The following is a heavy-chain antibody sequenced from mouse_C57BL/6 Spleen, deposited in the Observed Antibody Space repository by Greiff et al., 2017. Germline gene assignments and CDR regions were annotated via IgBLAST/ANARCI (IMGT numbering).Heavy chain of an antibody. CDR2: INPNNGGT. CDR1: GYTFTDYN. J-gene: IGHJ2*01. Sequence: VHVKQSGPELVKPGASVKIPCKASGYTFTDYNMDWVKQSHGKSLEWIGDINPNNGGTIYNQKFKGKATLTVDKSSSTAYMELRSLTSEDTAVYYCARWDYGSSYVNFDYWGQGTTLTVSS. V-gene: IGHV1-18*01. D-gene: IGHD1-1*01. CDR3: ARWDYGSSYVNFDY.